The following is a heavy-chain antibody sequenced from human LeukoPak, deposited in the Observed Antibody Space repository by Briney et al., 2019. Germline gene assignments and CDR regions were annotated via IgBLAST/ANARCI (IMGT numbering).Heavy chain of an antibody. Sequence: SETLSLTCTVSGGSISSYYWGWIRQPPGKGLEWIGSIYFTGNTYYNPSLKTRVTISIDTSKNQFSLNLSSVTATDTAMYYCTSGYFVHTFDFWGQGPLVTVSS. V-gene: IGHV4-39*01. CDR1: GGSISSYY. CDR2: IYFTGNT. J-gene: IGHJ4*02. CDR3: TSGYFVHTFDF. D-gene: IGHD2-2*03.